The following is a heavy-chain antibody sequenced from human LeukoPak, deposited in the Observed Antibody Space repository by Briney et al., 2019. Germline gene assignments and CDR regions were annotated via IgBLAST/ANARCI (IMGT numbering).Heavy chain of an antibody. Sequence: PGGSLRLSCAASGFTFSSYSMNWVRQAPGKGLEWVSSISSSSSYIYYADSVKGRFTISRDNAKNSLYLQMNSLRAEDTAVYYCARGPLDSITMIVVDYWGQGTLVTVSS. V-gene: IGHV3-21*01. D-gene: IGHD3-22*01. CDR1: GFTFSSYS. J-gene: IGHJ4*02. CDR3: ARGPLDSITMIVVDY. CDR2: ISSSSSYI.